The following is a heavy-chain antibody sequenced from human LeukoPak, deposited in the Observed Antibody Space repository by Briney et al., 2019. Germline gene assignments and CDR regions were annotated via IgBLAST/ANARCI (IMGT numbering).Heavy chain of an antibody. CDR1: GHTFTGYY. J-gene: IGHJ4*02. D-gene: IGHD4-17*01. CDR3: ARFRVYGDYYFDY. Sequence: ASVKVSCKASGHTFTGYYMHWVRQAPGQGLEWMGWINPNSGGTNYAQKFQGRVTMTRDTSISTAYMELSRLRSDDTAVYYCARFRVYGDYYFDYWGQGTLVTVSS. V-gene: IGHV1-2*02. CDR2: INPNSGGT.